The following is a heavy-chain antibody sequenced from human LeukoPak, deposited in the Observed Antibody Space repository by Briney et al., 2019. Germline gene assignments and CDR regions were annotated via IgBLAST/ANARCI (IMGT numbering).Heavy chain of an antibody. Sequence: ASVKVSCKASGYTFTGCYMHWVRQAPGQGLEWMGWINPNSGGTNYAQKFQGRVTMTRDTSISTAYMELSRLRSDDTAVYYCARDIFLTAGGSTSEDWGQGTLVTVSS. CDR1: GYTFTGCY. J-gene: IGHJ4*02. CDR2: INPNSGGT. CDR3: ARDIFLTAGGSTSED. D-gene: IGHD2-2*01. V-gene: IGHV1-2*02.